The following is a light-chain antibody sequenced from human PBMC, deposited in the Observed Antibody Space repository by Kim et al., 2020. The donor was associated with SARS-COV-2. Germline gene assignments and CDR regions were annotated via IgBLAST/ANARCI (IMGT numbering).Light chain of an antibody. CDR2: DVT. J-gene: IGLJ3*02. CDR1: NSDIGVFNS. V-gene: IGLV2-14*03. Sequence: QSALTQPASVSGSPGQSITISCTASNSDIGVFNSFSWYQQHPGKAPRLIIYDVTKRPSGVSNRFSGSKSGNTASLTISGLLAEDEADYYCSAYRMGSTWVFGGGTQLTVL. CDR3: SAYRMGSTWV.